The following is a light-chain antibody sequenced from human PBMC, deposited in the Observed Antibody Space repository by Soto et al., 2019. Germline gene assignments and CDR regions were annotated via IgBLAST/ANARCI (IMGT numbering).Light chain of an antibody. CDR2: TAS. CDR1: QSISSY. J-gene: IGKJ4*01. CDR3: QQLNSYPPT. V-gene: IGKV1-9*01. Sequence: DIQLTQSPSFLSASVGDRVTITCRASQSISSYLAWYQQKPGKAPKLLIYTASTLQSGVPSRFSGSGSGTEFTLTISSLQPEDFAIYYCQQLNSYPPTFGGGTKVEIK.